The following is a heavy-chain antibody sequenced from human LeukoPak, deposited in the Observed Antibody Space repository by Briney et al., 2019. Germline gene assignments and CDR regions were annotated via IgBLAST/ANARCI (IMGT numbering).Heavy chain of an antibody. J-gene: IGHJ4*02. CDR2: SSGSGGAT. V-gene: IGHV3-23*01. D-gene: IGHD3-16*02. CDR3: AKDLYGFGGATVFDY. CDR1: EFTFRSYA. Sequence: GGSLRLSCAASEFTFRSYAMHWVRQAPGKGLDWVSTSSGSGGATYYADSVKGRFTISRDNSKNTLYLQMNSLRAEDTAIYYCAKDLYGFGGATVFDYWGQGTLVTVSS.